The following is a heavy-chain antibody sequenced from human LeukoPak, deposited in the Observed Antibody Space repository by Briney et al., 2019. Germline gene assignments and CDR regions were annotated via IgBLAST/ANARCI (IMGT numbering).Heavy chain of an antibody. CDR3: ARSGGKIVVVPARGPNDAFDI. CDR2: VSAHNGDT. CDR1: GYTFTNFR. Sequence: GASVKVSCKTSGYTFTNFRIHWVRQAPGQGLEWMGWVSAHNGDTNYAPKLQGRVTLTTDTSTATVSMELRSLRSDDTAVYYCARSGGKIVVVPARGPNDAFDIWGQGTMVTVSS. V-gene: IGHV1-18*01. J-gene: IGHJ3*02. D-gene: IGHD2-2*01.